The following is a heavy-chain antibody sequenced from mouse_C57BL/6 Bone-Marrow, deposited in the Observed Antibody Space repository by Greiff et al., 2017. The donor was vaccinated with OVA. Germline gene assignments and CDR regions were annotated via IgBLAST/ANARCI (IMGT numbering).Heavy chain of an antibody. Sequence: VQLVESGAELARPGASVKLSCKASGYTFTSYGISWVKQRTGQGLEWIGEIYPRSGNTYYNEKFKGKATLTADKSSSTAYMELRSLTSEDSAVYFCARRRQLRLRYYAMDYWGQGTSVTVSS. CDR3: ARRRQLRLRYYAMDY. V-gene: IGHV1-81*01. D-gene: IGHD3-2*02. CDR1: GYTFTSYG. J-gene: IGHJ4*01. CDR2: IYPRSGNT.